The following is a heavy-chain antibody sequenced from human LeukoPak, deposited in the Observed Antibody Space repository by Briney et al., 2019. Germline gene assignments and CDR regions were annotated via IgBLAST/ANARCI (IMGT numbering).Heavy chain of an antibody. Sequence: LETLSLTCTVSGGSFNTNTYYWAWIRQPPGKGLEWLGSIYYSGSTFYNPSLKSRVTISVDTSKNQFSLKLSSVTAADTAVYYCARDGYGDYAYYFDYWGQGTLVTVSS. V-gene: IGHV4-39*07. CDR2: IYYSGST. J-gene: IGHJ4*02. CDR3: ARDGYGDYAYYFDY. D-gene: IGHD4-17*01. CDR1: GGSFNTNTYY.